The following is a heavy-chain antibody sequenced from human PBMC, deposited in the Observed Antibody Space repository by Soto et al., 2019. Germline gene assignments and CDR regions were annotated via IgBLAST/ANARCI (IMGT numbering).Heavy chain of an antibody. CDR2: ISSSGSTI. D-gene: IGHD2-2*01. CDR1: GFTFSSYE. Sequence: QSGGSLRLSCAASGFTFSSYEINWVRQAPGKGLEWLSYISSSGSTIYYADSVKGRFTISRDNAKNSLYLQMNSLRAEDTAVYYCAREGGDVVVEPAAWDQRLELRQIRDYYYYGMDVWGQGTTVTVSS. CDR3: AREGGDVVVEPAAWDQRLELRQIRDYYYYGMDV. J-gene: IGHJ6*02. V-gene: IGHV3-48*03.